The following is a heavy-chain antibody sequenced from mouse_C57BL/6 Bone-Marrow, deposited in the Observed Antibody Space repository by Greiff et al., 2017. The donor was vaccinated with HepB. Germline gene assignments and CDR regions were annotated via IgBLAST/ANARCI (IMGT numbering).Heavy chain of an antibody. Sequence: QVQLQQPGAELVKPGASVKMSCKASGYTFTSYWITWVKQRPGQGLEWIGDIYPGSGSTNYNERFKSKATLTLDTSSSTAYMQLSSLTSEDSAVYYCARWHSHYFDYWGQGTTLTVSS. V-gene: IGHV1-55*01. D-gene: IGHD3-1*01. CDR1: GYTFTSYW. CDR2: IYPGSGST. J-gene: IGHJ2*01. CDR3: ARWHSHYFDY.